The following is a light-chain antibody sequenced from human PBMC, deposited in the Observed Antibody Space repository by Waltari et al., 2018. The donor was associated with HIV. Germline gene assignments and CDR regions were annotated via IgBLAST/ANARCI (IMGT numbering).Light chain of an antibody. V-gene: IGLV2-23*02. J-gene: IGLJ2*01. Sequence: QSALTQPASVSGSPGPSITISCTGTSSDVGSYNLVSWYQQHPGKAPKLMIYEVSKRPSGVSTRFSGSKSGNTASLTISGLQAEDEADYYCCSYAGSSTFVVFGGGTKLTVL. CDR1: SSDVGSYNL. CDR2: EVS. CDR3: CSYAGSSTFVV.